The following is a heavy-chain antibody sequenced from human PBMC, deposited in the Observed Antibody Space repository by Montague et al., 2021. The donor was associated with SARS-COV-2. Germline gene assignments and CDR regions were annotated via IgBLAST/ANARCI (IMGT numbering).Heavy chain of an antibody. CDR3: ATSSSRSYYVGRDY. Sequence: SETLSLTCALYGGSFSGFQWSWIRQSPGKGLEWIGEINQSGSTNYNVSLKSRLTMSLDTSKNQVSLKLSSVTAADTAVYYCATSSSRSYYVGRDYWGQGTLVTVTS. CDR2: INQSGST. CDR1: GGSFSGFQ. J-gene: IGHJ4*02. D-gene: IGHD3-10*01. V-gene: IGHV4-34*01.